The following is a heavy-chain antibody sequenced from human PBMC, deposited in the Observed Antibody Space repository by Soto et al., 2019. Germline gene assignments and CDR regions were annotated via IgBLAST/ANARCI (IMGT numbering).Heavy chain of an antibody. D-gene: IGHD2-15*01. CDR2: IYNELT. CDR3: VREPRYCSGGSCSIMGDAFDI. CDR1: GFTLTDLY. J-gene: IGHJ3*02. Sequence: GGSLRLSCVASGFTLTDLYMNWVRPAPGKGLGWVSVIYNELTDYADSVRGRFSISTDSSKNALYLQMNSLRAEDSAVYYCVREPRYCSGGSCSIMGDAFDIWGQGTMVTVSS. V-gene: IGHV3-66*01.